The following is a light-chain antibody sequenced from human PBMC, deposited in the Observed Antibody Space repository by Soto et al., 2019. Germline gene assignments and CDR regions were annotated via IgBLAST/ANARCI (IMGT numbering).Light chain of an antibody. CDR1: QSISVW. V-gene: IGKV1-5*03. CDR3: QQYNSYSPT. CDR2: KAS. J-gene: IGKJ1*01. Sequence: DIQMTQSPSTLSASVGARVTITCRASQSISVWLAWYQQKAGKAPNLLIYKASRLESGVPSRFSGSGSETEFTLTISGLQPGDSATYYCQQYNSYSPTFGQGTKVEVK.